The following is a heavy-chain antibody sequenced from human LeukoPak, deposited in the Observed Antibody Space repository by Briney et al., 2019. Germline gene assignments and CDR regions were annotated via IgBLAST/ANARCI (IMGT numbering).Heavy chain of an antibody. Sequence: ASVKVSCKASVYTFTSYYIHWVRQAPGQGLEWMGIINPSGDITSYAQKFQGRVTMTRDTSTSTVYMELSSLRSEDTAVYYRARDYSSSWPRRYFEYWGQGTLVTVSS. CDR2: INPSGDIT. J-gene: IGHJ4*02. CDR3: ARDYSSSWPRRYFEY. D-gene: IGHD6-13*01. CDR1: VYTFTSYY. V-gene: IGHV1-46*01.